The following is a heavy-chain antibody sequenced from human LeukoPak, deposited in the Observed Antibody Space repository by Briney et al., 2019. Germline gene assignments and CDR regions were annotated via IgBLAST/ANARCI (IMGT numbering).Heavy chain of an antibody. D-gene: IGHD2-15*01. CDR2: ISGSGGST. CDR3: ARDRVVYYYYYGMDV. Sequence: PGGSLRLSCAASGFTFSSYAMSWVRQAPGKGLEWVSAISGSGGSTYYADSVKGRFTISRDNSKNTLYLQMNSLRAEDTAVYYCARDRVVYYYYYGMDVWGQGTTVTVSS. J-gene: IGHJ6*02. CDR1: GFTFSSYA. V-gene: IGHV3-23*01.